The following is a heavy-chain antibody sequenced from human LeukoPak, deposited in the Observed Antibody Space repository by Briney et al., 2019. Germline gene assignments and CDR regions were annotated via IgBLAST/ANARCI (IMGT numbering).Heavy chain of an antibody. CDR3: ARAEVRGVTLDY. J-gene: IGHJ4*02. V-gene: IGHV4-38-2*02. CDR1: GYSISSGYY. CDR2: IYHSGST. D-gene: IGHD3-10*01. Sequence: PSETLSLTCTVSGYSISSGYYWGWIRQPPGKGLEWIGSIYHSGSTYYNPSLKSRVTISVDTSKNQFSLKLSSVTAADTAVYYCARAEVRGVTLDYWGQGTLVTVSS.